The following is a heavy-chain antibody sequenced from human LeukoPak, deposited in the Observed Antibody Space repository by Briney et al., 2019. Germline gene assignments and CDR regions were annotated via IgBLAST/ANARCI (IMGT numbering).Heavy chain of an antibody. V-gene: IGHV1-8*01. Sequence: ASVKVSCKASGNTFSSYEINWVRQATGQGLEWLGWMNPNSGNTGYAQKFQGRVTMTRNTSISTAYMELSSLRSEDTAVYYCARGNYFGSGSFGNWGQGTLVTVSS. CDR3: ARGNYFGSGSFGN. J-gene: IGHJ4*02. CDR2: MNPNSGNT. D-gene: IGHD3-10*01. CDR1: GNTFSSYE.